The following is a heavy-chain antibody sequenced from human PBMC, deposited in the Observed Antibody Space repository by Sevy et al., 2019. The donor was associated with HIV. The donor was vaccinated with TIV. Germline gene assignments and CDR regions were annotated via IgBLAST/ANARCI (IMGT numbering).Heavy chain of an antibody. CDR1: GFTFSSYE. D-gene: IGHD6-19*01. Sequence: GGSLRLSCAASGFTFSSYEMNWVRQAPGKGLEWVSYISSSGSTIYYADSVKGRFTISRDNAKDSPYLQMNSLRGEDKGVYYCGRNGSGWPAEYFQHWGQGTLVTVSS. CDR2: ISSSGSTI. CDR3: GRNGSGWPAEYFQH. V-gene: IGHV3-48*03. J-gene: IGHJ1*01.